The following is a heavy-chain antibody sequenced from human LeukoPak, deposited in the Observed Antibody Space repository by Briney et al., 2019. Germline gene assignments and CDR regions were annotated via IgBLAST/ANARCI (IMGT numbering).Heavy chain of an antibody. Sequence: ASVTVSCKASGYTFTSYGISWVRQAPGQGLEWMGWISAYNGNTNYAQKLQGRVTMTTDTSTSTAYMELRSLRSDDTAVYYCARVDPYYYDSSGVGGGYYFDYWGQGTLVTVSS. D-gene: IGHD3-22*01. CDR2: ISAYNGNT. J-gene: IGHJ4*02. CDR3: ARVDPYYYDSSGVGGGYYFDY. CDR1: GYTFTSYG. V-gene: IGHV1-18*01.